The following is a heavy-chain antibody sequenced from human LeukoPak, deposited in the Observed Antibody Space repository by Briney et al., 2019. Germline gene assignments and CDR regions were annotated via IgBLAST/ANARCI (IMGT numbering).Heavy chain of an antibody. CDR3: AKDIFTGGDLDAFDI. D-gene: IGHD2-21*02. CDR2: ISGDGGST. CDR1: GFTFDDYA. J-gene: IGHJ3*02. V-gene: IGHV3-43*02. Sequence: PGGSLRLSCAASGFTFDDYAMHWVRQAPGKGLEWVSLISGDGGSTYYADSVKGRVTISRDNSKNSLYLQMNSQRTEDTALCYCAKDIFTGGDLDAFDIWGQGTMVTVSS.